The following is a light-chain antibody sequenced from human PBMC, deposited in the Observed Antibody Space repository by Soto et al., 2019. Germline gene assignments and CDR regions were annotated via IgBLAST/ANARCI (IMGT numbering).Light chain of an antibody. J-gene: IGKJ1*01. Sequence: EIVLTQSPATLSLSPGERATLSCRASQSVSSYLAWYQQKPGQAPRLLIYDAFYRATAIPARFSGSGSGAEFTLTISSLQSEDFAVYYGQNCSSWPRTFGQGTKVEIK. CDR2: DAF. CDR1: QSVSSY. CDR3: QNCSSWPRT. V-gene: IGKV3-11*01.